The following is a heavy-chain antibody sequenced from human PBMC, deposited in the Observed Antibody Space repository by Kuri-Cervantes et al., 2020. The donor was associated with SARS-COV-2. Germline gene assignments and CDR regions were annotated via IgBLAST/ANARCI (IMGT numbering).Heavy chain of an antibody. D-gene: IGHD3-3*01. CDR3: ATPNGYDFWSGDFDY. V-gene: IGHV3-30*04. CDR1: GFTFSSYA. J-gene: IGHJ4*02. CDR2: ISYDGSNK. Sequence: SLMIYCAASGFTFSSYAMHWVRQAPGKGLEWVAVISYDGSNKYYADSVKGRFTISRDNSKNTLYLQMNSLRAEDTAVYYCATPNGYDFWSGDFDYWGQGTLVTVSS.